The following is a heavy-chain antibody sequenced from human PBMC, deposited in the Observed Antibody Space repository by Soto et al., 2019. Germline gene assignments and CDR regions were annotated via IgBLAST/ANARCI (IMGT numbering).Heavy chain of an antibody. V-gene: IGHV4-59*08. CDR3: ASTPIAAAGRNNWFDP. CDR1: GGSISSYY. Sequence: PSETLSLTCTVSGGSISSYYWSWIRQPPGRGLEWIGYIYYSGSTNYNPSLKSRVTISVDTSKNQFSLKLSSVTAADTAVYYCASTPIAAAGRNNWFDPWGQGTLVTVSS. CDR2: IYYSGST. J-gene: IGHJ5*02. D-gene: IGHD6-13*01.